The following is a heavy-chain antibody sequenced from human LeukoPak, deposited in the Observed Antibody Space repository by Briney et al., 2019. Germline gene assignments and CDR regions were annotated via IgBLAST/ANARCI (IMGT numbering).Heavy chain of an antibody. J-gene: IGHJ4*02. CDR1: GGSVSSSSYY. CDR2: IYYTGST. D-gene: IGHD3-10*01. V-gene: IGHV4-39*07. Sequence: PSETLSLTCTVSGGSVSSSSYYWGWIRQTPGKGLEWIGAIYYTGSTYYNPSLKSRVTISVDRSKNQFSLKLSSVTAADTAVYYCARAVTGVTMVRGVMVYFDYWGQGTLVTVSS. CDR3: ARAVTGVTMVRGVMVYFDY.